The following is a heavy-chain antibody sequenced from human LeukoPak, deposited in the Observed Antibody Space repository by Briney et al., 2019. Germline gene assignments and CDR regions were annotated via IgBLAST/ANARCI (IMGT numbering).Heavy chain of an antibody. CDR3: ARARDCGGDCSLDY. J-gene: IGHJ4*02. Sequence: GSLRLSCVASGFTFSSYAMSWVRQAPGKGLEWIGSIYYSGTTNYNPSLKSRVTISTDTSKNQLSLKLSSVTAADTAVYYCARARDCGGDCSLDYWGQGTLVTVSS. CDR1: GFTFSSYA. V-gene: IGHV4-59*01. D-gene: IGHD2-21*02. CDR2: IYYSGTT.